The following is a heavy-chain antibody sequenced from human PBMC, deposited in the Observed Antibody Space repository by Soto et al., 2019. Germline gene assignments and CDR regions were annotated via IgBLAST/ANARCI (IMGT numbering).Heavy chain of an antibody. CDR1: GDSISSGGFS. CDR2: IYNSGTS. J-gene: IGHJ4*02. V-gene: IGHV4-30-2*01. Sequence: SETLSLTCAVSGDSISSGGFSWSWIRQPPGKSMEWIGYIYNSGTSFYKQSLKRQVTISVNRYKKKLSQKVKTVTAADTAVYYCARGRLVPAVNFDYWGLGTLVT. CDR3: ARGRLVPAVNFDY. D-gene: IGHD2-2*01.